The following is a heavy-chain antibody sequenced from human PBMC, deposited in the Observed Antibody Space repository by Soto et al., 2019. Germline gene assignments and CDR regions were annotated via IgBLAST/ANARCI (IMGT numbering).Heavy chain of an antibody. D-gene: IGHD3-22*01. CDR1: GFTVSSNY. Sequence: EVPPVESGGGLIQPGGSLRLSCAASGFTVSSNYMSWVRQAPGKGLEWVSVIYSGGSTYYADSVKGRFTISRDNSKNTLYLQMNSLRAEDTAVYYCARDRVESGYPKYFQHWGQGTLVTVSS. V-gene: IGHV3-53*01. J-gene: IGHJ1*01. CDR3: ARDRVESGYPKYFQH. CDR2: IYSGGST.